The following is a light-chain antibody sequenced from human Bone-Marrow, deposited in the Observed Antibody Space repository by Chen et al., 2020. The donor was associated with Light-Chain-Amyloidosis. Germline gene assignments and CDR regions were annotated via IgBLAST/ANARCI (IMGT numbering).Light chain of an antibody. J-gene: IGLJ1*01. Sequence: QSAWTQPASVSGSPGQEITRSSPGTRSDVGGYNYVSWYQQHPGKAPKLMIYVVSNRPSGVSNRFSGSKSGNTASLTISGLQAEDEADYYCSSYTSSSTLEVFGTGTKVTVL. V-gene: IGLV2-14*01. CDR1: RSDVGGYNY. CDR3: SSYTSSSTLEV. CDR2: VVS.